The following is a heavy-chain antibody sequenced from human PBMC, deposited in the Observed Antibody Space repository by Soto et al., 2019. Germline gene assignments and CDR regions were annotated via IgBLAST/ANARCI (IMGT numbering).Heavy chain of an antibody. D-gene: IGHD3-22*01. CDR2: IIPIFGTA. CDR3: ARAGYYDSSGYYDFAY. V-gene: IGHV1-69*01. J-gene: IGHJ4*02. Sequence: QVQLVQSGAEVKKPGSSVKVSCKASGGTFSSYAISWVRQAPGQGLEWMGGIIPIFGTAHYAQKFQGRVTITADESPSTAYMELSSLRSEDTAVYYCARAGYYDSSGYYDFAYWGQGTLVTVSS. CDR1: GGTFSSYA.